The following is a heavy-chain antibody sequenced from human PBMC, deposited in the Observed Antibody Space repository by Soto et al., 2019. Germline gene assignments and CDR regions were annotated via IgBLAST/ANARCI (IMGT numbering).Heavy chain of an antibody. CDR1: GFTFSSYG. J-gene: IGHJ6*02. D-gene: IGHD6-6*01. Sequence: QVQLVESGGGVVQPGRSLRLSCAASGFTFSSYGMHWVRQAPGKGLEWVAVIWYDGSNKYYADSVKGRFTISRDNSKNTLYLKMNSLRAEDTAVYYCARDMLEQLVPGSYYYYGMDVWGQGTTVTVSS. V-gene: IGHV3-33*01. CDR3: ARDMLEQLVPGSYYYYGMDV. CDR2: IWYDGSNK.